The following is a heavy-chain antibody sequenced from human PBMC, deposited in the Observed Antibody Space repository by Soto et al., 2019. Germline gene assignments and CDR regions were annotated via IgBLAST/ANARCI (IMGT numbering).Heavy chain of an antibody. CDR2: ISGGGDST. J-gene: IGHJ5*02. CDR1: GFSFSSYG. Sequence: EEQLLESGGGLVQPGGSLRLSCAASGFSFSSYGMRWVRQAPGKGLEWVSGISGGGDSTYYADSVKGRFTISRDKSKNTLYLQMNSLRAEDTAVYYRARGQDDYGDSDVWFDPWGQGTLVSVSS. CDR3: ARGQDDYGDSDVWFDP. D-gene: IGHD4-17*01. V-gene: IGHV3-23*01.